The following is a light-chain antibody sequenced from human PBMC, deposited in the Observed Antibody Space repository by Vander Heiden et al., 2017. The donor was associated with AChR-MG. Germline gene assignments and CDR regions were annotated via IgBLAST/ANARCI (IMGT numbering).Light chain of an antibody. J-gene: IGLJ2*01. CDR2: EVS. V-gene: IGLV2-8*01. Sequence: QSALTQPPSASGSPGQSVTISCTGTSSDVGGYNYVSWYQQHPGKAPKLMIYEVSKRPSGVPDRFSGSKSGNTASLTVSGLQAEDEADYYCSSYAGSTGVVFGGGTTLTVL. CDR1: SSDVGGYNY. CDR3: SSYAGSTGVV.